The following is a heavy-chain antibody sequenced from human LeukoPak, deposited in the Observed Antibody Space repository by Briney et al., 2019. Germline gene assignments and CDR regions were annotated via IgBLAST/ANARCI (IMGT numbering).Heavy chain of an antibody. D-gene: IGHD6-13*01. J-gene: IGHJ5*02. V-gene: IGHV3-23*01. CDR2: ISGSGGST. CDR1: GFTFSSYA. CDR3: AKDVGIAAAPVDWFDP. Sequence: GGSLRLSCAASGFTFSSYAMSWVRQAPGKGLEGVSAISGSGGSTYYADSVKGRFTISRDNSKNTLYLQMNSLRAEDTAVYYCAKDVGIAAAPVDWFDPWGQGTLVTVSS.